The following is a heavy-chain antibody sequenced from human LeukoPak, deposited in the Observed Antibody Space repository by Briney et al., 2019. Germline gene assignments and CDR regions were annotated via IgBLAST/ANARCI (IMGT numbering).Heavy chain of an antibody. CDR3: TTDGAVGGSRGYFDY. CDR1: GFNFSNAW. Sequence: GGSLRLSCAASGFNFSNAWMSWVRLAPGKGLECVARIKSKTDGGTTDYAAPVKGRFTISRDDSKNTLYLQMNSLKTEDTAVYYCTTDGAVGGSRGYFDYWGQGTLVTVSS. V-gene: IGHV3-15*01. J-gene: IGHJ4*02. D-gene: IGHD3-16*01. CDR2: IKSKTDGGTT.